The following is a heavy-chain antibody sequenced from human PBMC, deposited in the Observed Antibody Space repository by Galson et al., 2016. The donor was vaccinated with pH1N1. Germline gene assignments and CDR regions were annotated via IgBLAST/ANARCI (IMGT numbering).Heavy chain of an antibody. CDR2: ISWNRGSI. CDR3: AKASSWYGGPFDY. Sequence: SLRLSCAASGFTFDDYGMHWVRQAPGKGLEWVSGISWNRGSIGYADSVKGRFTISRDNAKNSLYLQMNSLRAEYTALYYCAKASSWYGGPFDYWGQGTLFTVSS. D-gene: IGHD6-13*01. CDR1: GFTFDDYG. J-gene: IGHJ4*02. V-gene: IGHV3-9*01.